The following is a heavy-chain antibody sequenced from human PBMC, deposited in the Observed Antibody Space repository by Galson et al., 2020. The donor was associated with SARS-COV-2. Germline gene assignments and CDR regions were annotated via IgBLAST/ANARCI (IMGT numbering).Heavy chain of an antibody. D-gene: IGHD2-2*01. Sequence: WGSLRLSCSASGFIFSDYAMHWVRQAPGKGLEYVSAMSPNGGTSFYADSVNGRFTMSRDNSENMFYLQMTALRLEDTALYYCLSYSSTRQNHWGQGTLVTVSS. CDR2: MSPNGGTS. CDR1: GFIFSDYA. V-gene: IGHV3-64D*06. J-gene: IGHJ5*02. CDR3: LSYSSTRQNH.